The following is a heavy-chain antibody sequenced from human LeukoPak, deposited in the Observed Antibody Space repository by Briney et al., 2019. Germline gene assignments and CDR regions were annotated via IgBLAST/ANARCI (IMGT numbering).Heavy chain of an antibody. Sequence: GRSLRLSCAASGVTFSSYAMHWVRQPPGKGLEWVAVISYDGSNKYYADSVKSRFTITRDNSKNTLYLQMNSLRAEDTAVYYCARRHVDTAMAVNDAFDIWGQGTMVTVSS. V-gene: IGHV3-30*04. D-gene: IGHD5-18*01. CDR2: ISYDGSNK. CDR1: GVTFSSYA. J-gene: IGHJ3*02. CDR3: ARRHVDTAMAVNDAFDI.